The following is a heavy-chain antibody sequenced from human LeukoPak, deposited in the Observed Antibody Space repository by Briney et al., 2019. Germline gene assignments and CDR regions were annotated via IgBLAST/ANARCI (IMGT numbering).Heavy chain of an antibody. D-gene: IGHD3-10*01. V-gene: IGHV4-59*01. J-gene: IGHJ3*02. CDR2: IYYSGST. CDR3: ARDPGRFGELSAFDI. CDR1: GGSISSYY. Sequence: SETLSLTCTVSGGSISSYYWSWIRQPSGKGLEWIGYIYYSGSTNYNPSLKSRVTISVDTSKNQFSLKLSSVTAADTAVYYCARDPGRFGELSAFDIWGQGTMVTVSS.